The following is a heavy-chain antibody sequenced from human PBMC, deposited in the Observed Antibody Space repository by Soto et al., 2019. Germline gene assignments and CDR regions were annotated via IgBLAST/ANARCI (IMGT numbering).Heavy chain of an antibody. J-gene: IGHJ4*02. Sequence: PSETLSLTCTVSGVSINNYYWSWIRQPPGKGLEWIGYVYNSGSTNYNPSLKSRVTISVDTSKNQFSLKLSSVTAADTAVYYCAKSDGRYWGQRSLVSVFS. V-gene: IGHV4-59*01. CDR3: AKSDGRY. CDR1: GVSINNYY. CDR2: VYNSGST.